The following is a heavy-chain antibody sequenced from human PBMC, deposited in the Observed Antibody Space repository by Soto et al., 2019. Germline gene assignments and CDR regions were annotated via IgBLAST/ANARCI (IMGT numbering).Heavy chain of an antibody. D-gene: IGHD2-8*01. Sequence: PGGSLRLSCAVSGFTFASYSMSWVRQAPGEGLEWVANIQQDGSEKYYVDSVKGRFTISRDNAKNSLYLQMNSLRAEDTAVYYCARDFPGYCTTTASYNYFDYWGQGTLVTVSS. J-gene: IGHJ4*02. CDR2: IQQDGSEK. CDR3: ARDFPGYCTTTASYNYFDY. CDR1: GFTFASYS. V-gene: IGHV3-7*03.